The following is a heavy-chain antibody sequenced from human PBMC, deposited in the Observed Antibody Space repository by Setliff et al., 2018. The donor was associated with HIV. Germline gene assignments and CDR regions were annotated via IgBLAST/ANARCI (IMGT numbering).Heavy chain of an antibody. V-gene: IGHV4-34*01. Sequence: PSETLSLTCVVYNGSFSGHYWSWIRQPPGKGLEWIGEINHSGSPNYNSSLKSRVTISIDRSKNQFSLKLSSVTAADTAVYYCARSTYYYGSGKGSGWFDPWGQGTLVTVSS. CDR2: INHSGSP. D-gene: IGHD3-10*01. J-gene: IGHJ5*02. CDR3: ARSTYYYGSGKGSGWFDP. CDR1: NGSFSGHY.